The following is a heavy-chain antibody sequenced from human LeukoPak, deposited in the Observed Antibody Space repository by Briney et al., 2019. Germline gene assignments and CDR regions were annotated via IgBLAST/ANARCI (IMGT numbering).Heavy chain of an antibody. CDR2: ISWNSGSI. CDR3: ARKATAATWFDY. D-gene: IGHD6-13*01. J-gene: IGHJ4*02. Sequence: GGSLRLSCAASGFTFDDYAMHWVRQAPGKGLEWVSGISWNSGSIGYADSVKGRFTISRDNAKNSLYLHMNYLRAEDTAVYYCARKATAATWFDYWGQGTLVTVSS. V-gene: IGHV3-9*01. CDR1: GFTFDDYA.